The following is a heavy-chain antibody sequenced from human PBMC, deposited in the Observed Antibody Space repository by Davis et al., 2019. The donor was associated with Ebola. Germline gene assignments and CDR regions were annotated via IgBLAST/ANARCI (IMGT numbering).Heavy chain of an antibody. J-gene: IGHJ5*02. CDR3: ARLGYCSGGSCTNWFEP. D-gene: IGHD2-15*01. V-gene: IGHV5-51*01. CDR2: IYPGDSDT. CDR1: GYSFISYW. Sequence: KVSCKASGYSFISYWIVCVRQMPGKGLEWMGIIYPGDSDTRYSPSFQGQVTISADKSISTAYLQCSSLKASDTAMFYCARLGYCSGGSCTNWFEPWGQGTLVTVSS.